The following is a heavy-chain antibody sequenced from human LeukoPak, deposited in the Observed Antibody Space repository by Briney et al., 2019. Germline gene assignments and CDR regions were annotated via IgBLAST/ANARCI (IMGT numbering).Heavy chain of an antibody. D-gene: IGHD6-19*01. CDR2: IFSNDRR. CDR1: GFSLSDSRVG. Sequence: SGPTLVNPTATLTLTCTVSGFSLSDSRVGVSWIRQPPGKALEWLPHIFSNDRRSYNTSLQTRLTISKDTSKSQVVLTMANMDPVDTATYYCARVALSVPGTGGFDYWGQGTLVTVSS. V-gene: IGHV2-26*01. J-gene: IGHJ4*02. CDR3: ARVALSVPGTGGFDY.